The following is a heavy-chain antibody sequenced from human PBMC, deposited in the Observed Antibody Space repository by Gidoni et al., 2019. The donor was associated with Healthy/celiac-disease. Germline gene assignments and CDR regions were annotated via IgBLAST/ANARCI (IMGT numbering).Heavy chain of an antibody. CDR2: INHSGST. CDR3: ARYLHRLGPYSQQLVRGNWFDP. CDR1: GGSFSGYY. V-gene: IGHV4-34*01. Sequence: QVQLQQWGAGLLKPSETLSLTCAVYGGSFSGYYCSWIRQPPRKGLEWIGEINHSGSTNYNTSLKSRVTISVDTSKNQFSLKLSSVTAADTAVYYCARYLHRLGPYSQQLVRGNWFDPWGQGTLVTVSS. J-gene: IGHJ5*02. D-gene: IGHD6-13*01.